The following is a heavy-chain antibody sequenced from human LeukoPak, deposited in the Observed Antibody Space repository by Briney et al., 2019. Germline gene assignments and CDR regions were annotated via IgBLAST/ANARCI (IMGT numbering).Heavy chain of an antibody. J-gene: IGHJ4*02. CDR3: TTASQYYYGSGSYTRIGY. V-gene: IGHV3-15*01. CDR2: ITSKTDGGTT. Sequence: GGSLRLSCAASGFSSSNAWMTGVRQAPGKGLEWVGRITSKTDGGTTDYAAPVKGRFTISRDDSTNTLYLQMNSLKTEDTAVYYCTTASQYYYGSGSYTRIGYWGQGTLVTVSS. CDR1: GFSSSNAW. D-gene: IGHD3-10*01.